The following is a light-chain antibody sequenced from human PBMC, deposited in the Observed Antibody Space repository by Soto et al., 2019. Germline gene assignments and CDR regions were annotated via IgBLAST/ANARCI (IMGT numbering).Light chain of an antibody. Sequence: DIPLTQSPSTLSASVGDRVTITCRASQSINSWLAWYQQRPGKAPKLLIYKASSLQSGVPSRFSGSGSGTEFPLTISRLQPDDFATYYCQQYDTYPHPFGQGTKLEIK. CDR2: KAS. CDR3: QQYDTYPHP. V-gene: IGKV1-5*03. CDR1: QSINSW. J-gene: IGKJ2*01.